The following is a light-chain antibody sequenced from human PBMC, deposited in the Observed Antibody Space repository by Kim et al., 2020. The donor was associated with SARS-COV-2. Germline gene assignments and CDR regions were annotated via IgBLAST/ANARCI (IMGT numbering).Light chain of an antibody. V-gene: IGKV3-11*01. CDR2: DAS. J-gene: IGKJ4*01. Sequence: GERSTLSCRASQSIDTYLAWYQQRPGQAPRLLVYDASNRATGVPDRFSGSGSGTDFTLTISSLEPEDFSTYYCQQRNSWPPAVTFGGGTKVDIK. CDR1: QSIDTY. CDR3: QQRNSWPPAVT.